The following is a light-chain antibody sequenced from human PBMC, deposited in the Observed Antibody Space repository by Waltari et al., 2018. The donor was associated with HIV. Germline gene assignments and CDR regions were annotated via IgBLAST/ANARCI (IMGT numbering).Light chain of an antibody. CDR2: EVS. CDR3: SSYAGSSTFVI. Sequence: QPALTQPPSVSGSPGQSITISCTGRRPAVGRYKHASWYQQHPGKAPRLIIDEVSKRPSGVSNRYSASKSGTTASLTVPGLRAEDEADYYCSSYAGSSTFVIFGGGTKLTVL. V-gene: IGLV2-23*02. CDR1: RPAVGRYKH. J-gene: IGLJ2*01.